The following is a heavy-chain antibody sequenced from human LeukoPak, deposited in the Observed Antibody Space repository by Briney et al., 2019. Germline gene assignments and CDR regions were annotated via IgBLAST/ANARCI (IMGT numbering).Heavy chain of an antibody. Sequence: ASVKVSCKASGYTFTSYDINGVRQATGQGLEWMGWMNPNSGNTGYAQKFQGRVTMTRNTSISTAYMELSSLRSEDTAVYYCARGNLWVGAMDFDCWGQGTLVTVSS. V-gene: IGHV1-8*01. J-gene: IGHJ4*02. CDR1: GYTFTSYD. D-gene: IGHD1-26*01. CDR3: ARGNLWVGAMDFDC. CDR2: MNPNSGNT.